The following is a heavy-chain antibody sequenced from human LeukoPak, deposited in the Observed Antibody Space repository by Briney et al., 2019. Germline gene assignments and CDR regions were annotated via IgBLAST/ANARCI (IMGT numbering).Heavy chain of an antibody. D-gene: IGHD1-26*01. J-gene: IGHJ4*02. Sequence: GGSLRLSCAASGFTFSSYGMSWVRQAPGKGLEWVSAISGSGGSTYYADSVKGRFTISRDNSKNTLYLQMNSLRAEDTAVYYCAKAYRSGSYYSFDYWGQGTLVTVSS. CDR1: GFTFSSYG. V-gene: IGHV3-23*01. CDR2: ISGSGGST. CDR3: AKAYRSGSYYSFDY.